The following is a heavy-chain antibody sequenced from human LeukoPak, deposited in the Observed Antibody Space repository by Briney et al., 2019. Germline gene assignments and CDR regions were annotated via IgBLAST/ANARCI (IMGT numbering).Heavy chain of an antibody. Sequence: SSETLSLTCTVSGGSISSSSYYWGWIRQPPGKGLEWIGSIYYSGSTYYNPSLKSRVTISVDTSKNQFSLKLSSVTAADTAVYYCAREAIAAAGFFDYWGQGTLVTVSS. D-gene: IGHD6-13*01. V-gene: IGHV4-39*07. CDR1: GGSISSSSYY. CDR3: AREAIAAAGFFDY. J-gene: IGHJ4*02. CDR2: IYYSGST.